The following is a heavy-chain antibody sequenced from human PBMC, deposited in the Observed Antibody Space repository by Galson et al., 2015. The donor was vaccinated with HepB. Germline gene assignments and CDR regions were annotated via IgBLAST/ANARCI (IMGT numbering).Heavy chain of an antibody. V-gene: IGHV3-23*01. CDR1: GFTFSSYA. J-gene: IGHJ3*02. CDR2: ISGSGGST. Sequence: SLRLSCAASGFTFSSYAMSWVRQAPGKGLEWVSAISGSGGSTYYADSVKGRFTISRDNSKNTLYLQMNSLRAEDTAVYYCAKGYCSSTSCLPTDACDIWGQGTMVTVSS. D-gene: IGHD2-2*01. CDR3: AKGYCSSTSCLPTDACDI.